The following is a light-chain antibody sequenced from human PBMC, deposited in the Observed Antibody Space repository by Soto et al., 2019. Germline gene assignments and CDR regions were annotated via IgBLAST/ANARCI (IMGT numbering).Light chain of an antibody. J-gene: IGLJ2*01. CDR1: SGDGGAYNY. V-gene: IGLV2-14*01. Sequence: QSALTQPASLSGSPGQSITISCAGTSGDGGAYNYVTWFQQYPGKVPKLIIYDVSDRPSGVSDRFSGSKSGNTASLTISGLLAEDEADYYIGSYTTINTMIFGGGTKLTVL. CDR3: GSYTTINTMI. CDR2: DVS.